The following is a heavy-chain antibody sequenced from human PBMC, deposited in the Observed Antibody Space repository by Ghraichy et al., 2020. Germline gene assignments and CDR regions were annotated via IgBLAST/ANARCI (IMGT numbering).Heavy chain of an antibody. CDR3: ARVRFRTNNYFGSGSAYYYMDV. Sequence: GGSLRLSCAASGFTFSSYCMHWVRQAPGKGLVWVSRINSDGSSTSYADSVKGRFTISRDNAKNTLYLQMNSLRAEDTAVYYCARVRFRTNNYFGSGSAYYYMDVWRKGTTVTVCS. D-gene: IGHD3-10*01. J-gene: IGHJ6*03. CDR2: INSDGSST. CDR1: GFTFSSYC. V-gene: IGHV3-74*01.